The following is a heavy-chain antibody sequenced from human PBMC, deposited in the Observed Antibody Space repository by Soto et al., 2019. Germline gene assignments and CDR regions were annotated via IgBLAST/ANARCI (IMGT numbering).Heavy chain of an antibody. Sequence: QVQLVQSGAEVKKPGSSVKVSCKASGDTFTTYTINWVRQAPGQGLEWMGGIVPILGAGNYAQKFQGRVTITADRSTTTAYLDLSSLRSDDTAVYYCAREGEGIPAHRYCGQGTLVTVSS. J-gene: IGHJ4*02. V-gene: IGHV1-69*06. CDR1: GDTFTTYT. D-gene: IGHD3-16*01. CDR2: IVPILGAG. CDR3: AREGEGIPAHRY.